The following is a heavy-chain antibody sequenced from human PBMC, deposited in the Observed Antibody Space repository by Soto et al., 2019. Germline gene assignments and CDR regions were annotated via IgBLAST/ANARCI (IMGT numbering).Heavy chain of an antibody. D-gene: IGHD6-6*01. J-gene: IGHJ5*02. CDR2: ISGSGGST. Sequence: VGSLRLSCAASGFTFSSYAMSWVRQAPGKGLEWVSAISGSGGSTYYADSVKGRFTISRDNSKNTLYLQMNSLRAEDTAVYYCAKDRIAARPPQYNWFDPWGQGTLVTVSS. V-gene: IGHV3-23*01. CDR3: AKDRIAARPPQYNWFDP. CDR1: GFTFSSYA.